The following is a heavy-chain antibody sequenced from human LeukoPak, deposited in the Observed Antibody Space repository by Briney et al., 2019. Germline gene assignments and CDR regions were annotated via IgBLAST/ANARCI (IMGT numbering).Heavy chain of an antibody. CDR1: GFTFSSYA. Sequence: GGSLRLSCAASGFTFSSYAMIWVRQAPGKGLEWVSLISGSGASTYYADSVKGRFTISRDNSKNTLYLQMNSLRAEDMAVYYCATGRWYCDYWGQGTLVTVSS. V-gene: IGHV3-23*01. D-gene: IGHD6-13*01. CDR3: ATGRWYCDY. J-gene: IGHJ4*02. CDR2: ISGSGAST.